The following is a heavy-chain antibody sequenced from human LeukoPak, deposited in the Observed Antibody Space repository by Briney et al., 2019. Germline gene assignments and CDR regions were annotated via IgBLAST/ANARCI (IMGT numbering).Heavy chain of an antibody. CDR1: GGTFSSYA. V-gene: IGHV1-69*01. J-gene: IGHJ4*02. CDR2: IIPIFGTA. D-gene: IGHD3-10*01. CDR3: ARVGITMVRGVSPGYYFDY. Sequence: SVTVSCKASGGTFSSYAISWVRQAPGQGLEWMGGIIPIFGTANYAQKFQGRVTITADESTSTAYMELSSLRSEDTAVYYCARVGITMVRGVSPGYYFDYWGQGTLVTVSS.